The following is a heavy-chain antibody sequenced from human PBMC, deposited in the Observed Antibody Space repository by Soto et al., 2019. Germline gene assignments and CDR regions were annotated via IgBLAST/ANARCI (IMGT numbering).Heavy chain of an antibody. CDR1: GFTFDDYA. CDR3: AKARAYYYGSGSSFDI. Sequence: GGSLRLSCAASGFTFDDYAMHWVRQAPGKGLEWVSGISWNSGSIGYADSMKGRFTISRDNAKNSLYLQMNSLRAEDTALYYCAKARAYYYGSGSSFDIWGQGTMVTVSS. J-gene: IGHJ3*02. D-gene: IGHD3-10*01. CDR2: ISWNSGSI. V-gene: IGHV3-9*01.